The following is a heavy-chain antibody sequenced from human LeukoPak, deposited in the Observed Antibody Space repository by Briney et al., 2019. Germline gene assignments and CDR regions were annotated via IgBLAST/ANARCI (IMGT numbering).Heavy chain of an antibody. CDR2: ISAYNGNT. CDR1: GYTFTNYV. V-gene: IGHV1-18*04. CDR3: AREHIFERSRVDY. D-gene: IGHD2-21*01. J-gene: IGHJ4*02. Sequence: GASVKVSCKASGYTFTNYVINWVRQAPGQGLEWVGWISAYNGNTNYTQKFQGRLTITMDTSTSTAYMELRSLRSDDTAVYFCAREHIFERSRVDYGGQGTLVTVSS.